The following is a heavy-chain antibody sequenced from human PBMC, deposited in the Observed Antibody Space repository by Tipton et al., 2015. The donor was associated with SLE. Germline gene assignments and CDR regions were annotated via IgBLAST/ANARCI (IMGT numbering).Heavy chain of an antibody. CDR3: ASSGFSYEGYYFDY. CDR1: GFTFSRYA. J-gene: IGHJ4*02. Sequence: SLRLSCAASGFTFSRYAMHWVRQAPGKGLEWVSLISFDGLNKYYADSVKGRFTISRDNSKNTLYLQMNSLTPEDTAMYYCASSGFSYEGYYFDYWGQGTLVTVSS. D-gene: IGHD3-3*01. V-gene: IGHV3-30*04. CDR2: ISFDGLNK.